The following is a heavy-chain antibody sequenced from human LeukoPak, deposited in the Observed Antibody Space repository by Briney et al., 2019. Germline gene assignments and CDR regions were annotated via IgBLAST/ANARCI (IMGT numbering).Heavy chain of an antibody. Sequence: GGSLRLSCAASGFTFSTFAMIWVRRPPGKGLEWVSSIFPSGGEIHYADSVRGRFTISRDNSKSTRPLQMNSLRAEDTAIYYCATYRQVLLPSKCWGQGCLVTISS. J-gene: IGHJ4*02. V-gene: IGHV3-23*01. D-gene: IGHD2-8*02. CDR1: GFTFSTFA. CDR2: IFPSGGEI. CDR3: ATYRQVLLPSKC.